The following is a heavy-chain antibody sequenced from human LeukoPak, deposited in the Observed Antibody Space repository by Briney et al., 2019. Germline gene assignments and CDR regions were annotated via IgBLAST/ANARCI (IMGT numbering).Heavy chain of an antibody. CDR2: ISYDGSNK. J-gene: IGHJ4*02. CDR3: ARAPANYYDSSGYFDY. V-gene: IGHV3-30-3*01. Sequence: GGSLRLSCAASGFTFSSYAMHWVRQAPGKGLEWVAVISYDGSNKYYADSVKGRFTISRDNSKNTLYLQMNSLRAEDTAVYYCARAPANYYDSSGYFDYWGQGALVTVSS. D-gene: IGHD3-22*01. CDR1: GFTFSSYA.